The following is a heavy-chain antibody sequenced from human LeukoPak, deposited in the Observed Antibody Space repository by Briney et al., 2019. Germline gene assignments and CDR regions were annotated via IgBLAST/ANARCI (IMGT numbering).Heavy chain of an antibody. CDR1: GYSFTSYN. CDR2: IKPSGTDT. V-gene: IGHV1-46*01. J-gene: IGHJ3*02. CDR3: ARVRDGYNDAYDI. D-gene: IGHD5-24*01. Sequence: ASVKVSCKTSGYSFTSYNLHWVRQAPGQRLEWMGIIKPSGTDTNYAQKFQGRVIMTTDTSTSTVYMELSSLKSEDMAVYYCARVRDGYNDAYDIWGQGTMVIVSS.